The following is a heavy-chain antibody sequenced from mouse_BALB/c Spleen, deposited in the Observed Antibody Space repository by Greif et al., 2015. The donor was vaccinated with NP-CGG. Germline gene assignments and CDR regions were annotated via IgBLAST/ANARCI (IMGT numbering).Heavy chain of an antibody. CDR1: GYTFTSYW. V-gene: IGHV1-7*01. J-gene: IGHJ4*01. Sequence: QVQLKASGAELAKPGASVEMSCKASGYTFTSYWMHWVKQRPGQGLEWIGYINPSTGYTEYNQKFKDKATLTADKSSSTAYMQLSSLTSEDSAVYYCARYYYAMDYWGQGTSGTVSS. CDR2: INPSTGYT. CDR3: ARYYYAMDY.